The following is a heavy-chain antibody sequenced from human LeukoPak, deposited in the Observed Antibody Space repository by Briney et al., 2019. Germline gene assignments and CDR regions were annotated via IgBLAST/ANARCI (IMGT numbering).Heavy chain of an antibody. CDR2: TIPIFGTA. CDR3: ARGGEQLVPDFQH. J-gene: IGHJ1*01. CDR1: GGTFSSYA. Sequence: GASVKASCKASGGTFSSYAISWVRQAPGQGLEWMGGTIPIFGTANYAQKFQGRVTITTDESTSTAYMELSSLRSEDTAVYYCARGGEQLVPDFQHWGQGTLVTVSS. D-gene: IGHD6-13*01. V-gene: IGHV1-69*05.